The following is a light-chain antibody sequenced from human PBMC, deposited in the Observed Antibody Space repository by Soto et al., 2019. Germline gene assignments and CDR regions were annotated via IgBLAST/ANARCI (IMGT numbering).Light chain of an antibody. CDR3: QKYNSALT. CDR1: QDLSNY. Sequence: DIQMTQSPSSLSASIGDTVTITCRASQDLSNYLAWYQQTPGKVPKLLIYTASTLQSGVPSRFSGSGSGTDFTLTISSLQPEDVATYYCQKYNSALTFGQGTRLEIK. J-gene: IGKJ5*01. CDR2: TAS. V-gene: IGKV1-27*01.